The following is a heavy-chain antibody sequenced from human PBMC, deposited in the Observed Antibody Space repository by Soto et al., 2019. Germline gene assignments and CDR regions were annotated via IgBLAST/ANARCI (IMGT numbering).Heavy chain of an antibody. J-gene: IGHJ3*02. CDR2: IDPSDSYT. D-gene: IGHD3-22*01. Sequence: PGESLKISCKGSVYSFTSYWISWVRQMPGKGLEWMGRIDPSDSYTNYSPSFQGHVTISADKSISTAYLQWSSLKASDTAMYYCARRTKYYYDSSGLWAAFDIWGQGTMVTVSS. V-gene: IGHV5-10-1*01. CDR1: VYSFTSYW. CDR3: ARRTKYYYDSSGLWAAFDI.